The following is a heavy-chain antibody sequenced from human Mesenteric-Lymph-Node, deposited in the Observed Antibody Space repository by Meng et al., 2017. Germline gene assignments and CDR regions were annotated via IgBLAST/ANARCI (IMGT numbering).Heavy chain of an antibody. J-gene: IGHJ3*02. CDR1: GGSISSGSYY. Sequence: SETLSLTCTVSGGSISSGSYYWSWIRQPAGKGLEWIGRIYTSGSTNYNPSLKSRVTISVDTSKNQFSLKLSSVTAADTAVYYCARAGGGYSYGFGAFDIWGQGTMVTVSS. V-gene: IGHV4-61*02. CDR3: ARAGGGYSYGFGAFDI. D-gene: IGHD5-18*01. CDR2: IYTSGST.